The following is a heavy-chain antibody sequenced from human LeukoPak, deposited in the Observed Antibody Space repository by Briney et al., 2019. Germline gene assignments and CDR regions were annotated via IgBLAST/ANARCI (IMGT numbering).Heavy chain of an antibody. J-gene: IGHJ4*02. D-gene: IGHD3-22*01. V-gene: IGHV4-59*01. CDR3: ARVRALSYYDSSGDLYYFEY. CDR1: GGSISSLY. CDR2: IYYTGST. Sequence: PSETLSLTCSVSGGSISSLYWSWIRQPPGKGLEWIGYIYYTGSTDYNPSLKSRITISVDTSKNQFSLKLTSVTAADTAVYYCARVRALSYYDSSGDLYYFEYWGQGTLVTVSS.